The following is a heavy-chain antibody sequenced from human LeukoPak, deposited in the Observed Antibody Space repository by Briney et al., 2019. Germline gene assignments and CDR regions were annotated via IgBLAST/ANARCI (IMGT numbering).Heavy chain of an antibody. CDR1: GFSFSDYH. Sequence: GGSLRLSCAGSGFSFSDYHMSWIRQAPGKGLEWVSYISGSGSTIYYADSVKGRFTISRDNAKNSLYLQVNSLRAEDTAVYYCARDSAATPLDYWGQGTLVTVSS. J-gene: IGHJ4*02. CDR2: ISGSGSTI. D-gene: IGHD6-13*01. CDR3: ARDSAATPLDY. V-gene: IGHV3-11*01.